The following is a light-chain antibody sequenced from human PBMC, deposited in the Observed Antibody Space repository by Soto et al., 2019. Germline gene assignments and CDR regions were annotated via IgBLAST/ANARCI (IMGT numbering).Light chain of an antibody. CDR2: GNN. CDR1: SSNIGAGYD. Sequence: QSVLTQPPSVSGAPGQSITISCTESSSNIGAGYDVHWYQQVPGTAPKLLIYGNNNRTSGVPDRFSVSKSGTSASLAISGVQAEDEADYYCQSYDNSLTYVFGSGTKLTVL. J-gene: IGLJ1*01. CDR3: QSYDNSLTYV. V-gene: IGLV1-40*01.